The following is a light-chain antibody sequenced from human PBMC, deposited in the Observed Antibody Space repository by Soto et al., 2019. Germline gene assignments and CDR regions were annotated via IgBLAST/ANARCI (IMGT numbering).Light chain of an antibody. CDR3: SSYTSSSTPYV. CDR2: DVT. Sequence: QSVLTQPASVSGSPGQSITISCTGTSSDVGGYTYVSWYQQHPLKAPKLLIYDVTNRPSGVSDRFSGSKSGNTASLTIAGLQAEDEADYYGSSYTSSSTPYVFGTGTKLTVL. V-gene: IGLV2-14*01. J-gene: IGLJ1*01. CDR1: SSDVGGYTY.